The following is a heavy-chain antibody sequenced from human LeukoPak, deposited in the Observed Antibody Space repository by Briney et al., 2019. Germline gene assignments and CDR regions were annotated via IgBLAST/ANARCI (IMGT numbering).Heavy chain of an antibody. J-gene: IGHJ3*02. CDR2: FATGGGT. D-gene: IGHD2-21*02. Sequence: GGSLRLSCAASEFAVSSNYMSWVRQSPGKGLEWVSIFATGGGTHYAGSVKGRFTISRDNSRNTLFLQMNSLRAEDTAVYYCVSECRGDCSRAFDIWGRGTMVTVSS. CDR1: EFAVSSNY. V-gene: IGHV3-66*01. CDR3: VSECRGDCSRAFDI.